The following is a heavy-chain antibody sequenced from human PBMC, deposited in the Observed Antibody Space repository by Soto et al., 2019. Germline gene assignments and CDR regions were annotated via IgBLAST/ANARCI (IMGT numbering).Heavy chain of an antibody. Sequence: ASVKVSCKASGYTFTVYYMHWVRQAPGQGLEWMGWINPKSGGTMYPQKFQGRVTMTWDTSISTAYMALTRLRSDDTAVYYCERDLEKGGGSAGFDYWGQGTLVTVSS. D-gene: IGHD1-26*01. CDR3: ERDLEKGGGSAGFDY. J-gene: IGHJ4*02. V-gene: IGHV1-2*02. CDR2: INPKSGGT. CDR1: GYTFTVYY.